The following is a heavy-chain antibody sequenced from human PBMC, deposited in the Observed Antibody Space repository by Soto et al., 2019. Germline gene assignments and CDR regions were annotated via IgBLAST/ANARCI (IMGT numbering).Heavy chain of an antibody. J-gene: IGHJ3*02. Sequence: GASVKVSCKASGYTFTSYGISWVRQAPGQGLEWMGWISAYYGNTNYAQKLQGRVTMTTDTSTSTAYMELRSLRSDDTAVYYCAREVWTYYDILPQANAFDIWGQGTMVTVSS. D-gene: IGHD3-9*01. CDR2: ISAYYGNT. CDR1: GYTFTSYG. V-gene: IGHV1-18*01. CDR3: AREVWTYYDILPQANAFDI.